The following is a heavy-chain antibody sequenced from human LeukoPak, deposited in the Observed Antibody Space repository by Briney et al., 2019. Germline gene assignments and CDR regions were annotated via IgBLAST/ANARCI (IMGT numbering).Heavy chain of an antibody. CDR2: INHSGST. Sequence: NPSETLSLTCAVYGGSFSGYYWSWIRQPPGKGLEWIGEINHSGSTNYNPSLKSRVTISVDTSKNQFSLKLSSVTAADTAVYYCARRFWATRTVDYWGQGTLVTVSS. CDR3: ARRFWATRTVDY. CDR1: GGSFSGYY. D-gene: IGHD1-26*01. J-gene: IGHJ4*02. V-gene: IGHV4-34*01.